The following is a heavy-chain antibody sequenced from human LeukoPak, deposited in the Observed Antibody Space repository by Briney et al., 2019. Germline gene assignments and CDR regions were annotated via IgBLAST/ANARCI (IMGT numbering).Heavy chain of an antibody. V-gene: IGHV3-30-3*01. J-gene: IGHJ4*02. CDR1: GFTFSSYA. CDR2: ISYDGSNK. Sequence: QPGGSLRLSCAASGFTFSSYAMHWVRQAPGKGLEWVAVISYDGSNKYYADSVKGRFTISRDNSKNTLYLQMNSLRAEDTAVYYCARGRKKYQLRGVCLDYWGQGTLVTVSS. CDR3: ARGRKKYQLRGVCLDY. D-gene: IGHD2-2*01.